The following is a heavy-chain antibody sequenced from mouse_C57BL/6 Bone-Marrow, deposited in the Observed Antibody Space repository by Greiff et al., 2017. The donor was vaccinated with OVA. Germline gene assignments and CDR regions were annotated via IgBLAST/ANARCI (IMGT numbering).Heavy chain of an antibody. CDR3: TRDLLRRGRDY. V-gene: IGHV5-9-1*02. Sequence: EVKLVESGAGLVKPGGSLKLSCAASGFTFSSYAMYWVRQTPETRLEWVAFISSGGDYIYYADNVKGRFTISRDPDRHTLYLQMSSLNSEDTAMYYCTRDLLRRGRDYWGQGTTLTVSS. D-gene: IGHD2-12*01. CDR2: ISSGGDYI. CDR1: GFTFSSYA. J-gene: IGHJ2*01.